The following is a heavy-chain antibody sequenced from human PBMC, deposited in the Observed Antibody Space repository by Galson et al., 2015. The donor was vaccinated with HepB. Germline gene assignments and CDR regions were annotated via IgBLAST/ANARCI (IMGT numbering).Heavy chain of an antibody. V-gene: IGHV1-8*01. D-gene: IGHD3-3*01. CDR3: ARGPRGRYDFWRGYYGRPVNYYYIDV. J-gene: IGHJ6*03. CDR1: GYTFTSYD. Sequence: SVKVSCKASGYTFTSYDINWVRQATGQGLEWMGWMNPNSGNTGYAQKFQGRVTMTRNTSISTAYMELSSLRSEDTAVYYCARGPRGRYDFWRGYYGRPVNYYYIDVWGKGTTVTVSS. CDR2: MNPNSGNT.